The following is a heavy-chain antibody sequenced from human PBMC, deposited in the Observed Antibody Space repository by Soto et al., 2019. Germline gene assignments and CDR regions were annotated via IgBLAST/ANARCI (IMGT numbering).Heavy chain of an antibody. D-gene: IGHD3-10*01. CDR1: GGSISSYY. CDR3: ASNGASMVRGGNFDY. Sequence: SETLSLTCTVSGGSISSYYWSWIRQPPGKGLEWIGYIYYSGSTNYNPSLKSRVTISVDTSKNQFSLKLSSVTAADTAVYYCASNGASMVRGGNFDYWGQGTLVTAPQ. CDR2: IYYSGST. J-gene: IGHJ4*02. V-gene: IGHV4-59*12.